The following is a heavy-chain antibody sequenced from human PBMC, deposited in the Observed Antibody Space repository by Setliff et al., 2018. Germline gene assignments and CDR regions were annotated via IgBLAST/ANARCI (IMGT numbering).Heavy chain of an antibody. D-gene: IGHD3-3*01. CDR3: ARVSGFLYIDV. CDR2: IYTSWST. CDR1: GGSISSRTYY. V-gene: IGHV4-61*09. J-gene: IGHJ6*03. Sequence: SETLSLTCTVSGGSISSRTYYWSWIRQPAGKGLGWIGHIYTSWSTVYNPSLKSRVTISLDTSKNQFSLDLSSVTAADTAVYYCARVSGFLYIDVWGNGTTVTVSS.